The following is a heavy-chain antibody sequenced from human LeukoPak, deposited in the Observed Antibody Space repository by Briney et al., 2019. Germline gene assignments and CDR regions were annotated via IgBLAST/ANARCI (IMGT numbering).Heavy chain of an antibody. CDR2: INPNSGGT. J-gene: IGHJ5*02. D-gene: IGHD6-19*01. CDR1: GYTFTGYY. Sequence: ASVKVSCKASGYTFTGYYMHWVRQAPGQGLEWMGWINPNSGGTNYAQKFQGRVTMTRDTSISTAYMELSRLRSDDTAVYYCAREAGTSLGDNWFDPWGQGTLVTVSS. V-gene: IGHV1-2*02. CDR3: AREAGTSLGDNWFDP.